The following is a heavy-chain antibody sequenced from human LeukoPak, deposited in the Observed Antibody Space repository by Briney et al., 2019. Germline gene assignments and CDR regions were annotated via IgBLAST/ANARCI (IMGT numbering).Heavy chain of an antibody. V-gene: IGHV3-23*01. Sequence: GGSLRLSCAASGFTFSCYAMSWVRQAPGKGLEWVSAISGSGGSTYYADSVKGRFTISRDNSKNTLYLQMNSLRAEDTAVYYCAKDSSPHYYDSSGYEDYWGQGTLVTVSS. D-gene: IGHD3-22*01. CDR2: ISGSGGST. CDR3: AKDSSPHYYDSSGYEDY. CDR1: GFTFSCYA. J-gene: IGHJ4*02.